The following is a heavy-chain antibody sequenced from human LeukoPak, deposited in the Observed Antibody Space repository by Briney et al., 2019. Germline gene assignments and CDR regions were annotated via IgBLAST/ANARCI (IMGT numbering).Heavy chain of an antibody. CDR3: ARGDADIVVVPAAIGGFDY. V-gene: IGHV7-4-1*02. Sequence: ALVKVSCKASGYTFTSYAMNWVRQAPGQGLEWMGWINTNTGNPTHAQGFTGRFVFSLDTSVSTAYLQISSLKAEDTAVYYCARGDADIVVVPAAIGGFDYWGQGTLVTVSS. CDR2: INTNTGNP. CDR1: GYTFTSYA. J-gene: IGHJ4*02. D-gene: IGHD2-2*02.